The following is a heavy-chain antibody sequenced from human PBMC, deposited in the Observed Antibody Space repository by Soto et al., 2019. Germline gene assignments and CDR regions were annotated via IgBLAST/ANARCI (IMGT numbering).Heavy chain of an antibody. CDR3: ARPVVAFYYYGMDV. Sequence: QVQLEESGGGVVQPGTSLRLSCVASGFTFSTYAMEWVRQAPGKGLDWVAVISYDGSEKYYADSVQGRFTISRDNYRNTLSLQMNSLRPEDTAVYFCARPVVAFYYYGMDVWATGPRSPSP. J-gene: IGHJ6*02. CDR1: GFTFSTYA. CDR2: ISYDGSEK. V-gene: IGHV3-30-3*01. D-gene: IGHD3-22*01.